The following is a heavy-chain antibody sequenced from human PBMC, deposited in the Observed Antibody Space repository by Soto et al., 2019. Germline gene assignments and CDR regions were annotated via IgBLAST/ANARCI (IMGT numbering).Heavy chain of an antibody. Sequence: EVQLVETGGGLIQPGGSLRLSCAASGFTVSSNYMSWVRQAPGKGLECVSVIYSGGSTYYADSVRGRFTISRDNSKNTLYLRMKSLRAEDTAVYYCARDPPATRHGMDVWGQGTTVTVSS. CDR3: ARDPPATRHGMDV. CDR2: IYSGGST. CDR1: GFTVSSNY. J-gene: IGHJ6*02. V-gene: IGHV3-53*02.